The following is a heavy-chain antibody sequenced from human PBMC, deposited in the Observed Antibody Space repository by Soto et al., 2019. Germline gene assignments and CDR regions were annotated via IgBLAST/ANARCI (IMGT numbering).Heavy chain of an antibody. CDR1: GCSVSSRSHF. CDR3: ARYDAESGSNKLDP. CDR2: IYYTGNT. D-gene: IGHD5-12*01. V-gene: IGHV4-61*01. J-gene: IGHJ5*02. Sequence: QVQLPESGPGVVKPSDTLSVTCTVSGCSVSSRSHFWHWLRQPPAGGLQWLGYIYYTGNTNYSPPLKSRATLSVDTSRNQFSLRLTSVTAADTAIYYCARYDAESGSNKLDPWGQGTLVTVSS.